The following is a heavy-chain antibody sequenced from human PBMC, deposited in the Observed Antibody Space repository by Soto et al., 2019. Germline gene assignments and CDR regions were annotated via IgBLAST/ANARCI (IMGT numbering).Heavy chain of an antibody. J-gene: IGHJ5*02. D-gene: IGHD5-18*01. Sequence: LSLTCTVSGASVSTGAYYWGWVRQRPGRGLEWIGYVYESGYTYYNMSLKSRLTISLDRSNNQFSLGLTSVTAADTAVYYCVRALRHTAMVYPWLDPWRQGTLVTVST. CDR1: GASVSTGAYY. CDR2: VYESGYT. V-gene: IGHV4-31*03. CDR3: VRALRHTAMVYPWLDP.